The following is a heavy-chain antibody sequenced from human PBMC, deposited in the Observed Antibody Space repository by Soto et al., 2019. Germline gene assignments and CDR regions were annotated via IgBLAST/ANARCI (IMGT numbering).Heavy chain of an antibody. CDR3: ARKRVAARPDGSMDV. CDR1: GYSFTSYW. Sequence: GGSLKISCKGSGYSFTSYWISWVRQMPGKGLEWMGRIDPSDSYTNYSPSFQGHVTISADKSISTAYLQWSSLKASDTAMYYCARKRVAARPDGSMDVWGQGTTVTVSS. J-gene: IGHJ6*02. D-gene: IGHD6-6*01. V-gene: IGHV5-10-1*01. CDR2: IDPSDSYT.